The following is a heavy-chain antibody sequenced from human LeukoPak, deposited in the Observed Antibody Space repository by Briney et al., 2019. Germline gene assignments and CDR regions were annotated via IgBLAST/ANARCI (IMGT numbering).Heavy chain of an antibody. CDR2: ISAYNGNT. D-gene: IGHD3-3*01. CDR3: ARVAYDDFWSGYSPRYFDY. Sequence: ASVKVSCKASGYTFTSYGISWVRQAPGQGLEWMGWISAYNGNTNYAQKLQGRVTMTTDTSTSTAYMEPRSLRSDDTAVYYCARVAYDDFWSGYSPRYFDYWGQGTLVTVSS. J-gene: IGHJ4*02. CDR1: GYTFTSYG. V-gene: IGHV1-18*01.